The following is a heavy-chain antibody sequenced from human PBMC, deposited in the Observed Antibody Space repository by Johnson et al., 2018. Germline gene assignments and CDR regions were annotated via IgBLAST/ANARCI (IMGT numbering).Heavy chain of an antibody. D-gene: IGHD3-16*01. CDR3: AAEGLGDLEGYYDGMDV. CDR1: GGTFSSYA. Sequence: QVQLVQSGAEVKKPGSSVKVSCKASGGTFSSYAISWVRQAPGQGLEWMGGIIPIFGTANYAQKFQGRVTITADESTSTAYMELSSLGSEDTAVYYCAAEGLGDLEGYYDGMDVWGQGTTVTVSS. V-gene: IGHV1-69*12. J-gene: IGHJ6*02. CDR2: IIPIFGTA.